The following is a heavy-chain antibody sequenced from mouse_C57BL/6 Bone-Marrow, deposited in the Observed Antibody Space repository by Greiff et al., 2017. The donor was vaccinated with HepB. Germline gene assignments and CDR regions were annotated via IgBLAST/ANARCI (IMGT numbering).Heavy chain of an antibody. J-gene: IGHJ4*01. CDR2: IYPGSGST. V-gene: IGHV1-55*01. CDR1: GYTFTSYW. Sequence: QVQLQQPGAELVKPGASVKMSCKASGYTFTSYWITWVKQRPGQGLEWIGDIYPGSGSTNYNEKFKSKATLTVYTSSSTAYMQLSSLTSEDSAVYYCARPERYYAMDYWGQGTSVTVSS. CDR3: ARPERYYAMDY.